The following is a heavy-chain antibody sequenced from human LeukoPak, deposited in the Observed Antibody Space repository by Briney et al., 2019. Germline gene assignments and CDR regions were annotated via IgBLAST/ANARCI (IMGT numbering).Heavy chain of an antibody. CDR1: GFSFGSYT. Sequence: GGSLRLSCAASGFSFGSYTLTWVRQPPGMGLEWVPLLSGSGGKTHYADSVKGRFTISRDNSRNTVYLQMNTLRAEDTAVYYCAKASQFDILTKYPYYYNGFDVWGKGTTVIVSS. CDR3: AKASQFDILTKYPYYYNGFDV. V-gene: IGHV3-23*01. J-gene: IGHJ6*04. CDR2: LSGSGGKT. D-gene: IGHD3-9*01.